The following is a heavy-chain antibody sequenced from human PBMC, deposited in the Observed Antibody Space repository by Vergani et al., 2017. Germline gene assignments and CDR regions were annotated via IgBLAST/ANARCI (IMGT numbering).Heavy chain of an antibody. CDR1: GGSLTEDSY. Sequence: QVQLQESGPGLVKLSQTLSLTCTVSGGSLTEDSYWCWFRQPPGKGLEWIGYMYFRGSNYYNESLKRRISMSVDASKTQLSLRLTSFTVADTAVYYCARGVVNTSAVDSWRQGSLMTVSS. V-gene: IGHV4-30-4*01. D-gene: IGHD3-22*01. CDR3: ARGVVNTSAVDS. J-gene: IGHJ4*02. CDR2: MYFRGSN.